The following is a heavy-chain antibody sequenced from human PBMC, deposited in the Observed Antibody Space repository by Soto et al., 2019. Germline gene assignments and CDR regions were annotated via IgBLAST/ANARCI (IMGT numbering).Heavy chain of an antibody. Sequence: QVQLVQSGAEVKKPGASVKVACKASGYTFTSYYIHWVRQAPGQGLEWVGRVNPSSGTVNYAQRFQGRVTMNRDASTSTVYMELSRLRSEDTALYYCARARWNAYSYGKEESDAFDIWGQGTMVTVSS. CDR3: ARARWNAYSYGKEESDAFDI. CDR1: GYTFTSYY. J-gene: IGHJ3*02. D-gene: IGHD3-16*01. V-gene: IGHV1-46*01. CDR2: VNPSSGTV.